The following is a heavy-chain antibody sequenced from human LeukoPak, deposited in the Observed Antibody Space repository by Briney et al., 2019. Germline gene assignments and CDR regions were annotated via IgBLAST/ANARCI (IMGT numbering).Heavy chain of an antibody. V-gene: IGHV3-53*01. CDR3: ARDSRMNYYAS. CDR1: GFTVSNYY. CDR2: IFSGGGT. J-gene: IGHJ5*02. Sequence: GGSLRLSCAASGFTVSNYYMSWVRQAPRKGLEWVSVIFSGGGTYYADSVKGRFTISRDNSKNTVYLQMNSLRAEDTAMYYCARDSRMNYYASWGRGTLVTVSS. D-gene: IGHD3-3*01.